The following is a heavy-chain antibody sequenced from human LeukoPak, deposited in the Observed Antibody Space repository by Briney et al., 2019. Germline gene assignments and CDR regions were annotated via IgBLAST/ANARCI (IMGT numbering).Heavy chain of an antibody. D-gene: IGHD3/OR15-3a*01. CDR3: ARQTGSGLFILP. J-gene: IGHJ4*02. CDR2: IYYSGST. CDR1: GGSISSSSYY. Sequence: PSETLSLTCTVSGGSISSSSYYWGWIRQPPGKGLEWIGSIYYSGSTYYSPSLKSRVTISVDTSKNQFSLRLTSETAADTAVYYCARQTGSGLFILPGGQGTLVTVSS. V-gene: IGHV4-39*01.